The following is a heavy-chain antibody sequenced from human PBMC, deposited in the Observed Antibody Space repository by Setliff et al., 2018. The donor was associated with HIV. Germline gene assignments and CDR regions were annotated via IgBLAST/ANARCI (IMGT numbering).Heavy chain of an antibody. V-gene: IGHV1-69*13. CDR3: AIGPKKGVDILPPDS. CDR2: IVPVFRTV. Sequence: GASVKVSCKPSRGTFFTYAFTWVRQAPGQGLEWVGGIVPVFRTVNYAQKLQGRVTITADESTSASYMELTSLTSDDTAVYYCAIGPKKGVDILPPDSWGQGTLVTVSS. CDR1: RGTFFTYA. D-gene: IGHD3-3*01. J-gene: IGHJ4*02.